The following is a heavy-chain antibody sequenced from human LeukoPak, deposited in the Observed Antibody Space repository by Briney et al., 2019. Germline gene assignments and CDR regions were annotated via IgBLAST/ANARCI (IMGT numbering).Heavy chain of an antibody. Sequence: PGGSLRLSCAASGFTFSSYAMHWVRQAPGKGLEWVAVISYDGSNKYYADSVKGRFTISRDNSKNTLYLQMNSLRAEDTAVYYCAGDHYFDYWGQGTLVTVSS. J-gene: IGHJ4*02. V-gene: IGHV3-30-3*01. CDR1: GFTFSSYA. CDR3: AGDHYFDY. CDR2: ISYDGSNK.